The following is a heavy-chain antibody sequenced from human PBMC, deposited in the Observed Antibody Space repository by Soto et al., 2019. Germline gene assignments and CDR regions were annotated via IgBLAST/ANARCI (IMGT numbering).Heavy chain of an antibody. CDR1: DFTFSSYC. V-gene: IGHV3-74*01. Sequence: XGSLRLSCVSSDFTFSSYCMHWVRQVPGKGLVWVSRLNEDGSFTTYADSVKGRFTISRDNAKKTLYLQMNSLRAEDTAVYYCARDLSGRADVWGQGTTVTVSS. D-gene: IGHD3-10*01. J-gene: IGHJ6*02. CDR3: ARDLSGRADV. CDR2: LNEDGSFT.